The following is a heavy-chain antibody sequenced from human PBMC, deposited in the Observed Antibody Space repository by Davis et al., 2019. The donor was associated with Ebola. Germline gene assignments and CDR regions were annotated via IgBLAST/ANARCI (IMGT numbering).Heavy chain of an antibody. Sequence: GSLRLSCTVSGGSISSYYWSWIRQPPGKGLEWIGYIYYSGSTNYNPSLKSRVTISVDTSKNQFSLKLNSVTPEDTAVYYCARLVQLWAAGGSYYYYGMDVWGQGTTVTVSS. CDR3: ARLVQLWAAGGSYYYYGMDV. CDR2: IYYSGST. V-gene: IGHV4-59*12. CDR1: GGSISSYY. D-gene: IGHD5-18*01. J-gene: IGHJ6*02.